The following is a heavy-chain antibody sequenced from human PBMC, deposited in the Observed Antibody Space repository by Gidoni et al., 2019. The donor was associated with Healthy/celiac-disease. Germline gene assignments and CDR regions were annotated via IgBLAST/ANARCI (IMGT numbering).Heavy chain of an antibody. J-gene: IGHJ4*02. V-gene: IGHV3-66*01. CDR1: GFTVSRNY. CDR3: ASDIGPRRIAARRTPMSNY. D-gene: IGHD6-6*01. Sequence: EVQLVESGGGLVQPGGSLRLSCAASGFTVSRNYMSWVRQAPGKGLGWVSVIYSGGSTYYADSVKGRFTISRDNSKNTLYLQMNSLRAEDTAVYYCASDIGPRRIAARRTPMSNYWGQGTLVTVSS. CDR2: IYSGGST.